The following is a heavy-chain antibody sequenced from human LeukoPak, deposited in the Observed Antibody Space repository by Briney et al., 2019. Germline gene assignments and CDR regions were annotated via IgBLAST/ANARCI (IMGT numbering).Heavy chain of an antibody. Sequence: GGSLRLSCAASGFTFSSYGMHWVRQAPGTGLEWVAVISYDGNNEYYADSVKGRFTISRDNSKNTLYLQMNSLRAEDTAAYYRGRDDFPLRYFDGPIDYWGQGTLVTVAS. CDR3: GRDDFPLRYFDGPIDY. CDR1: GFTFSSYG. J-gene: IGHJ4*02. CDR2: ISYDGNNE. V-gene: IGHV3-30*03. D-gene: IGHD3-9*01.